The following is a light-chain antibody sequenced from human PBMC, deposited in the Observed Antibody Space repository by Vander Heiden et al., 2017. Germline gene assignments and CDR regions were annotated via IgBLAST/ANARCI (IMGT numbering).Light chain of an antibody. Sequence: QSVLTQPPSASGTPGQRVTISCSGSSSNIGRNTVNWYQHLPGTAPKVLIFSNDQRPSGVPDRFSASKSGTSASLAISGLQSEDEAVYYCGAWDDSLNGHVVFGGGTKLTVL. CDR2: SND. CDR3: GAWDDSLNGHVV. CDR1: SSNIGRNT. V-gene: IGLV1-44*01. J-gene: IGLJ2*01.